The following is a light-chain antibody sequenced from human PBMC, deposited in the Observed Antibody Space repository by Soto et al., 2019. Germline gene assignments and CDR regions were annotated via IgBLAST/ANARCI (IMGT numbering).Light chain of an antibody. V-gene: IGLV2-8*01. CDR3: SSYAGSNRFVV. CDR1: SSDVGGYNY. J-gene: IGLJ2*01. Sequence: QSVLTQPPSASGSPGQSVTISCTGTSSDVGGYNYVSWYQQHPGKAPKLMIYEVSKRPSGVPDRFSGSKSGNTASLTVSGLQAEDEADSYCSSYAGSNRFVVFGGGTKVTVL. CDR2: EVS.